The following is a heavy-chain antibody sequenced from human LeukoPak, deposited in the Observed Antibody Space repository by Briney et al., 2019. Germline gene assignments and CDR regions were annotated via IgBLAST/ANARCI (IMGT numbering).Heavy chain of an antibody. CDR1: GGSFSDFH. J-gene: IGHJ6*03. Sequence: PSETLSLTCGVYGGSFSDFHWTWIRQSPGKGLKWIGEINRNNYNPSLKSRVTISLDTSKNQFSLNLTSVTAADTAVYYCARGRRAFYESRGNRFYYYMDVWGKGTTVIVSS. CDR2: INRN. V-gene: IGHV4-34*01. D-gene: IGHD3-22*01. CDR3: ARGRRAFYESRGNRFYYYMDV.